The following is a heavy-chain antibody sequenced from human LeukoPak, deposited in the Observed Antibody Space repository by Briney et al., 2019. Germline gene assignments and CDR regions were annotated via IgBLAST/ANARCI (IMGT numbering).Heavy chain of an antibody. J-gene: IGHJ4*02. Sequence: GGSLRLSCAASGFTFSSYAMSWVRQAPGKGLEWVSAISGSGGSTYYADSVKGRFTISRDNSRNTLYLQMNSLRAEDTAVYYCAKDPYSSSWYFYDYWGQGTLVTVSS. CDR3: AKDPYSSSWYFYDY. V-gene: IGHV3-23*01. D-gene: IGHD6-13*01. CDR1: GFTFSSYA. CDR2: ISGSGGST.